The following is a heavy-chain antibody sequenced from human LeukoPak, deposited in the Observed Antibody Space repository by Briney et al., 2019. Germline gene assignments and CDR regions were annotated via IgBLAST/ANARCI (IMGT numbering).Heavy chain of an antibody. CDR3: AREGMDYGGNSVFVL. CDR2: IIPILGIA. J-gene: IGHJ4*02. D-gene: IGHD4-23*01. CDR1: GGTFSSYA. V-gene: IGHV1-69*04. Sequence: SVKVSCKASGGTFSSYAISWVRQAPGQGLEWMGRIIPILGIANYAQKFQGRVTITADKSTSTAYMELSSLRSDDTAVYFCAREGMDYGGNSVFVLWGQGTLVTVSS.